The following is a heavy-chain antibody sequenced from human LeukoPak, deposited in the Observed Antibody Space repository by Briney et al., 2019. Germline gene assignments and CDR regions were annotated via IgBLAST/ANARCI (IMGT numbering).Heavy chain of an antibody. J-gene: IGHJ4*02. Sequence: SETLSLTCTVSGGSISSYYWSWIRQPPGKGLEWIGYIYYSGSTNYNPSLKSRVTISVDTSKNQFSLKLSSVTAADTAVYYCARATTRDYVWGSYRYLRDAIKKYYFDYWGQGTLVTVSS. V-gene: IGHV4-59*01. CDR2: IYYSGST. CDR1: GGSISSYY. CDR3: ARATTRDYVWGSYRYLRDAIKKYYFDY. D-gene: IGHD3-16*02.